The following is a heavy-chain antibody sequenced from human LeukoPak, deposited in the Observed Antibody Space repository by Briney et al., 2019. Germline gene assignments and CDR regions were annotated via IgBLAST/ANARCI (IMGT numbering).Heavy chain of an antibody. CDR2: VWYDGRNK. CDR3: ARGSDNSSGYWVSYLDL. Sequence: GGSLRLSCAASGFTFSTYVMHWVRQAPGKGLEWVAVVWYDGRNKYYLDSVEGRFTVSRDNSKNTLHLQMNSLGAEDTAVYYCARGSDNSSGYWVSYLDLWGQGTLVTVSS. V-gene: IGHV3-33*01. J-gene: IGHJ5*02. D-gene: IGHD3-22*01. CDR1: GFTFSTYV.